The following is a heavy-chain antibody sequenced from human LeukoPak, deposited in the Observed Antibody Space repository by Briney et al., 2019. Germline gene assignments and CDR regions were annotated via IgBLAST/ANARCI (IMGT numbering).Heavy chain of an antibody. V-gene: IGHV3-48*03. D-gene: IGHD5-18*01. J-gene: IGHJ5*02. CDR1: GFTFSNYE. Sequence: PGGSLRLSCAASGFTFSNYEMIWVRQAPGKGLEWVSYISSSGSTIYYADSVKGRFTISRDNAKNSLYLQMNSLRVEDTAVYYCARESRRGYSYGYLDPWGQGTLVTVSS. CDR3: ARESRRGYSYGYLDP. CDR2: ISSSGSTI.